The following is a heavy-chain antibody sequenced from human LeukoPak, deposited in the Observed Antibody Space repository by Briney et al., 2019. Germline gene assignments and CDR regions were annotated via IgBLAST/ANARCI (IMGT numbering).Heavy chain of an antibody. D-gene: IGHD3-10*01. CDR2: ISWNSGSI. CDR1: GFTFDDYA. J-gene: IGHJ4*02. V-gene: IGHV3-9*01. CDR3: AKSGAMVRGVIITPFDY. Sequence: GGSLRLSSAASGFTFDDYAMHWVRQAPGKGLEWVSGISWNSGSIGYADSVKGRFTISRDNAKNSLYLQMNSLRAEDTALYYCAKSGAMVRGVIITPFDYWGQGTLVTVSS.